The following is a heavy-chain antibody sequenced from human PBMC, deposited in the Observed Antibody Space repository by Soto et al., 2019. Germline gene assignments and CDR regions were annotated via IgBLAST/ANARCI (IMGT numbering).Heavy chain of an antibody. Sequence: GGSLKLSCAASGFTFEDYAMHWVRQAPGKGLEWVPGIRWNRGSKGYADPVKGRFTISRDNAKNSRYLQMKSLRAETPALNTFAKYTRIKSYGYFDYWGQGSLVTVSS. CDR3: AKYTRIKSYGYFDY. CDR1: GFTFEDYA. D-gene: IGHD4-17*01. CDR2: IRWNRGSK. J-gene: IGHJ4*01. V-gene: IGHV3-9*01.